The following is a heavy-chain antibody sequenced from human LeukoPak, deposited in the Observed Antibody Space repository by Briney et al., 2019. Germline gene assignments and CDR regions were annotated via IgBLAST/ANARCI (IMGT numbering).Heavy chain of an antibody. Sequence: SETLSLTCSVSGGSISTYYWTWIRQPPGKGLEWIGYIYYSGSTNYNPSLKSRVTISLDTSKNQFSLKLSSVTAADTAVYYCARAILSGYPDSWGQGTLVTVSS. V-gene: IGHV4-59*01. D-gene: IGHD3-3*01. CDR2: IYYSGST. CDR1: GGSISTYY. CDR3: ARAILSGYPDS. J-gene: IGHJ4*02.